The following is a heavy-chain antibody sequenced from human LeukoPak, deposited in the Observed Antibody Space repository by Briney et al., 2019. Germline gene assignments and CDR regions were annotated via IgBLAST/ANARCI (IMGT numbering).Heavy chain of an antibody. V-gene: IGHV3-30*02. Sequence: PGGSQRLSCAASGFTFSNYGMYWVRQAPGKGLEWVAFIRYDGSNKYYADSVKGRFTISRDNSKNTLYVQMNSLRAEDTAVYYCAKPEYCGGDCYSRGAFHIWGQGTMVTVSS. CDR3: AKPEYCGGDCYSRGAFHI. J-gene: IGHJ3*02. CDR1: GFTFSNYG. CDR2: IRYDGSNK. D-gene: IGHD2-21*02.